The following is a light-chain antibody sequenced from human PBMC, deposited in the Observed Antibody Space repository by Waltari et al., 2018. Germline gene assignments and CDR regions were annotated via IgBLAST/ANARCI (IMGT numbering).Light chain of an antibody. CDR3: CSYAGDRSVL. CDR2: EVS. Sequence: QSALTQPASVSGSPGQSITVSCTGTSSDVGNYNLVSWYQQHPGNAPKLLIYEVSQRPSGCSNRFSGSKSGTTASLTVSGLQAEDEAIYFCCSYAGDRSVLFGGGTKLTVL. J-gene: IGLJ2*01. CDR1: SSDVGNYNL. V-gene: IGLV2-23*02.